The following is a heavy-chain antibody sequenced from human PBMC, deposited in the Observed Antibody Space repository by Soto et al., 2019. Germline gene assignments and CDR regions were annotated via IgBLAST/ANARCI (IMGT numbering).Heavy chain of an antibody. CDR3: ASLGGYGSAWYSTPVFDS. Sequence: PGGSLRLSCAGSGFRFSDYQLNWVRQAPGQGLEWLSYVSGDGKTTYYADSVQGRFAVSRDNARNSLSLEMNSLRVEDTALYYCASLGGYGSAWYSTPVFDSWGQGTVVTVSS. CDR1: GFRFSDYQ. CDR2: VSGDGKTT. J-gene: IGHJ4*02. V-gene: IGHV3-48*03. D-gene: IGHD6-25*01.